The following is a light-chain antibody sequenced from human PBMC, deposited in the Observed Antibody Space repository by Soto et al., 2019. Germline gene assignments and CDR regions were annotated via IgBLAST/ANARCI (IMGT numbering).Light chain of an antibody. CDR3: QQSYS. J-gene: IGKJ3*01. CDR1: QSISNY. V-gene: IGKV1-39*01. CDR2: TAS. Sequence: DIQMTQSPSSLSASVGDRVTITCRASQSISNYLNWYQQKPGKAPNLLMYTASNLQSGVPSRFSGSGSGTDFTLTISSLQPEDFATYYCQQSYSFGPGTKVDIK.